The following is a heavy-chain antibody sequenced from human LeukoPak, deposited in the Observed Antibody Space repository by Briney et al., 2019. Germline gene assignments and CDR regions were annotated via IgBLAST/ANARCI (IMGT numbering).Heavy chain of an antibody. Sequence: PRGSLRLSCAASGVTLSDYGIHCVRQAPGKGLEWVAVISYDGNSKYYADSVKGRFTISRDNSKNTLYLQMNSLRADDTAFYHCAKLVWSNTNCYLNYWGRGTLVTVSS. V-gene: IGHV3-30*18. D-gene: IGHD2-2*01. CDR3: AKLVWSNTNCYLNY. J-gene: IGHJ4*02. CDR1: GVTLSDYG. CDR2: ISYDGNSK.